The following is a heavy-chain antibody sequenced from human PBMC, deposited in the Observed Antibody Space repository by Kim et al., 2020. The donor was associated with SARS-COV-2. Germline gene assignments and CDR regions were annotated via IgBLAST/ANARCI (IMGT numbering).Heavy chain of an antibody. J-gene: IGHJ3*01. CDR2: LSYSGNT. D-gene: IGHD5-18*01. Sequence: SETLPSPAVSLVAPSAVVVTTGAGSASPQGRGYWIGSLSYSGNTYYNPSLKSRVTISVDTSKNQFSLKLTSVTAADTAVYYCARRGHRGYSYGPDAFDFWGQGTMVIVSS. CDR1: VAPSAVVVTT. CDR3: ARRGHRGYSYGPDAFDF. V-gene: IGHV4-39*01.